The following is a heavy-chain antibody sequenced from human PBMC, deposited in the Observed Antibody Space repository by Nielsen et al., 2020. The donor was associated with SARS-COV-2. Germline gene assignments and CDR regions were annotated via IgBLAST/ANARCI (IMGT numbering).Heavy chain of an antibody. Sequence: WVRQAPGQGLEWMGRINPSGGSTSYAQKFQGRVTMTRDTSTSTVYMELSSLRSEDTAVYYCARPYCSSTSCYGRGWFDPWGQGTLVTVSS. V-gene: IGHV1-46*01. CDR3: ARPYCSSTSCYGRGWFDP. J-gene: IGHJ5*02. CDR2: INPSGGST. D-gene: IGHD2-2*01.